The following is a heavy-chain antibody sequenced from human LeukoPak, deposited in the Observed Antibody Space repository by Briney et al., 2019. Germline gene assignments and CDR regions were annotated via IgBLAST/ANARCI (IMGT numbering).Heavy chain of an antibody. D-gene: IGHD6-19*01. CDR1: GFTFDDYG. Sequence: GGSLRLSCAASGFTFDDYGMSWVRQAQGKGLEWVSGTNWNGGSTGYADSVKGRFTISRDDAKNSLYLQMNSLRAEDTALYYCARDYSSGRFGFDYWGQGTLVTVSS. J-gene: IGHJ4*02. CDR2: TNWNGGST. V-gene: IGHV3-20*04. CDR3: ARDYSSGRFGFDY.